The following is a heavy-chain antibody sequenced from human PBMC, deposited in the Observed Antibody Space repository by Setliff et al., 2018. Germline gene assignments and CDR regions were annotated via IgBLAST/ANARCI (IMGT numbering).Heavy chain of an antibody. V-gene: IGHV3-15*07. CDR1: GFSFGKAW. CDR3: TTDRAGCYGTTCFNAFEI. Sequence: GSLRLSCAASGFSFGKAWMNWVRQAPGRGLEWVGLIKSNNDGGTTDLAAPVKDRFTISRDDSKATLYLYMDSLKTEDTAVYYCTTDRAGCYGTTCFNAFEIWGHGTMVTVSS. J-gene: IGHJ3*02. D-gene: IGHD2-2*01. CDR2: IKSNNDGGTT.